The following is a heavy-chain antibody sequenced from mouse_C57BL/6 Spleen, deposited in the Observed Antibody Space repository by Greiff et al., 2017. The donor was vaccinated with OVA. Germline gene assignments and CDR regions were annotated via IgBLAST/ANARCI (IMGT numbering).Heavy chain of an antibody. CDR2: ISSGRSTI. CDR1: GFTFSDYG. Sequence: DVKLVESGGGLVKPGGSLKLSCAASGFTFSDYGMNWVRQAPEKGLEWVAYISSGRSTIYYADTVKGRFTISRDNAKNTLFLQMTSLRSEDTAMYYCANYYGSLMDYWGQGTSVTVSS. CDR3: ANYYGSLMDY. V-gene: IGHV5-17*01. J-gene: IGHJ4*01. D-gene: IGHD1-1*01.